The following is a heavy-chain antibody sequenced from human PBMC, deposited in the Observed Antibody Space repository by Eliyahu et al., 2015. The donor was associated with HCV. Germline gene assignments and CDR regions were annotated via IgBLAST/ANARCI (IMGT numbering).Heavy chain of an antibody. CDR3: ASGGGGIAVTGTGGWFDP. J-gene: IGHJ5*02. V-gene: IGHV4-59*01. D-gene: IGHD6-19*01. CDR2: NHYSVGT. Sequence: QVRLQESGPGLVKPSETLSXTCPXSGGPITTYXWSWPRXPPGKGLEWIGDNHYSVGTNPNPSLXSRVTISVDTSKNQFSLKLTSVTAADTAMYYCASGGGGIAVTGTGGWFDPWGQGTLVTVSS. CDR1: GGPITTYX.